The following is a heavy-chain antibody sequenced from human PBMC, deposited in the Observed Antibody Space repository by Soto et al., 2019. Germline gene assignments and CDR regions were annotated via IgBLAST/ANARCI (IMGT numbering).Heavy chain of an antibody. D-gene: IGHD3-3*01. CDR1: GFTFSNYA. CDR3: AKAAFNDFWSGYSHFYYYGMDV. V-gene: IGHV3-23*01. J-gene: IGHJ6*02. CDR2: ISGSGGST. Sequence: PGGSLRLPCAASGFTFSNYAMSWVRQAPGKGLEWVSAISGSGGSTYYADSVKGRFTISRDDSKNTLYLQMNSLRAEDTAVYYCAKAAFNDFWSGYSHFYYYGMDVWGQGTTVTVSS.